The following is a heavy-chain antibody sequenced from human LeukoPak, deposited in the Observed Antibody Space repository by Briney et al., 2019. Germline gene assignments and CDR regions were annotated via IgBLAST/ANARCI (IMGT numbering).Heavy chain of an antibody. CDR1: GFTFSSYA. CDR2: ISYDGSNK. Sequence: GGSLRPSCAASGFTFSSYAMHWVRQAPGKGLEWVAVISYDGSNKYYADSVKGRFTISRDNSKNTLYLQMNSLRAEDTAVYYCAKGQKQSNYYMDVWGKGTTVTVSS. D-gene: IGHD3-9*01. CDR3: AKGQKQSNYYMDV. V-gene: IGHV3-30-3*01. J-gene: IGHJ6*03.